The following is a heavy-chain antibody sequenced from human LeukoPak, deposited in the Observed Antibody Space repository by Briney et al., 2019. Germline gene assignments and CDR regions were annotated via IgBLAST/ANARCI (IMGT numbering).Heavy chain of an antibody. J-gene: IGHJ4*02. Sequence: SETLSLTCTVSGGSVSSGSYYWSWIRQPPGKGLEWIGYIYYSGSTNYNPSLKSRVTISVDTSKNQFSLKLSSETAADTAVYYCAAEVGDYVDYWGQGTLVTVSS. CDR1: GGSVSSGSYY. CDR2: IYYSGST. V-gene: IGHV4-61*01. D-gene: IGHD1-26*01. CDR3: AAEVGDYVDY.